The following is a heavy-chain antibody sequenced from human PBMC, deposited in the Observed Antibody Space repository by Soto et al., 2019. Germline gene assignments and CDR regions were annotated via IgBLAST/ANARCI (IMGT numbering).Heavy chain of an antibody. J-gene: IGHJ6*03. CDR1: GFTFSDYY. D-gene: IGHD3-10*01. CDR2: ISSSGSTI. Sequence: GGSLRLSCAASGFTFSDYYMSWIRQAPGKGLEWVSYISSSGSTIYYVDSVKGRFTISRDNAKNSLYLQMNSLRAEDTAVYYCARVGRITMVRGRAHYYYYYMDVWGKGTTVTVSS. CDR3: ARVGRITMVRGRAHYYYYYMDV. V-gene: IGHV3-11*01.